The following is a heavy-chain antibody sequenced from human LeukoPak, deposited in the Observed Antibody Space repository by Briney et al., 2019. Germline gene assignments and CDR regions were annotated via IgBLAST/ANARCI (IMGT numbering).Heavy chain of an antibody. CDR2: ISAYNGNT. CDR3: ARTNVLLWFGELSDNWFDP. CDR1: GYTFTSYG. V-gene: IGHV1-18*01. Sequence: VASVTVSCTASGYTFTSYGISWVRQAPGQGLEWMGWISAYNGNTNYAQKLQGRVTMTTDTSTSTAYMELRSLRSDDTAVYYCARTNVLLWFGELSDNWFDPWGQGTLVTVSS. D-gene: IGHD3-10*01. J-gene: IGHJ5*02.